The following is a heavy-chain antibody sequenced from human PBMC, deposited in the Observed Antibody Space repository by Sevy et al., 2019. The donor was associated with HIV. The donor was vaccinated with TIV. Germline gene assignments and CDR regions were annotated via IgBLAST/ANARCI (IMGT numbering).Heavy chain of an antibody. V-gene: IGHV1-2*04. Sequence: ASVKVSCKASGYTFTGYYMHWVRQAPGQGLEWMGWINPNSGGTNYTQKFQGWVTMTRDTSISTAYMELSRLRSDDTAVYYCARVTEATTMVRGAYYYYHYMDVWGKGTTVTVSS. CDR1: GYTFTGYY. CDR3: ARVTEATTMVRGAYYYYHYMDV. CDR2: INPNSGGT. J-gene: IGHJ6*03. D-gene: IGHD3-10*01.